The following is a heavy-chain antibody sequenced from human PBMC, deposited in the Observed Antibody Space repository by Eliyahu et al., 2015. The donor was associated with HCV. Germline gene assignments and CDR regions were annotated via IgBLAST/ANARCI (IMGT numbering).Heavy chain of an antibody. CDR3: AKDLLHSSGWLN. J-gene: IGHJ4*02. D-gene: IGHD6-19*01. Sequence: EVQLLESGGGLVQPGGSLXLSCAASGFTFSSYAMSWVRPAPGKGVEWVSAISGSGGSTYYADSVKGRFTISRDNSKNTLYLQMNSLRAEDTAVYYCAKDLLHSSGWLNWGQGTLVTVSS. CDR1: GFTFSSYA. V-gene: IGHV3-23*01. CDR2: ISGSGGST.